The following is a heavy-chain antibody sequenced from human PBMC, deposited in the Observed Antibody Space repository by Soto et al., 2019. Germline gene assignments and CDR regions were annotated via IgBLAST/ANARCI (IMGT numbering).Heavy chain of an antibody. D-gene: IGHD2-21*01. CDR3: ARVGPPHIGVVIWRVARGLGAFCI. CDR2: ISAYNGNT. CDR1: GYTFTSYG. J-gene: IGHJ3*02. Sequence: ASVKVSCKASGYTFTSYGISWVRQAPGQGLEWMGWISAYNGNTNYAQKLQGRVTMTTDTSTSTAYMELRSLRSDDTAVYYCARVGPPHIGVVIWRVARGLGAFCIWGQGTMVTVSS. V-gene: IGHV1-18*01.